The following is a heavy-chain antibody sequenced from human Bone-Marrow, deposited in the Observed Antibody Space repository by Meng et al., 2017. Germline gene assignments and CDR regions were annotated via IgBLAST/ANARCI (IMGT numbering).Heavy chain of an antibody. CDR3: ARDCSSSSCSLDY. V-gene: IGHV4-34*01. Sequence: QVQLQQWGAGLLQPSETLSPTCAVYGGSFSGYYWSWIRQPPGKGLEWIGEINHSGSTNYNPSLKSRVTMSVDTSKNQFSLKLSSVTAADTAVYYCARDCSSSSCSLDYWGQGTLVTVSS. J-gene: IGHJ4*02. D-gene: IGHD2-2*01. CDR2: INHSGST. CDR1: GGSFSGYY.